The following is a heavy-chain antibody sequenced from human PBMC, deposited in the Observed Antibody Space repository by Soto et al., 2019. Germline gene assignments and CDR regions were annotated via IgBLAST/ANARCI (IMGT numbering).Heavy chain of an antibody. CDR2: IVVGSGNT. Sequence: GASAKVSCKASGFTFTSSAVQWVRQARGQRLEWIGWIVVGSGNTNYAQKFQERVTITRDMSTSTAYMELSSLRSEDTAVYYCAAVGMKFGVVDERNGMDVWGQGTTVTVSS. CDR1: GFTFTSSA. J-gene: IGHJ6*02. D-gene: IGHD3-3*01. CDR3: AAVGMKFGVVDERNGMDV. V-gene: IGHV1-58*01.